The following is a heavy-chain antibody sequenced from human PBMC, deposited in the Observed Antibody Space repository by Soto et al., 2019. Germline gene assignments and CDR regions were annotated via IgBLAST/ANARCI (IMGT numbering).Heavy chain of an antibody. CDR2: IYHSGST. Sequence: QLQLQESGSGLVKPSQTLSLTCAVSGGSISSGGYSWSWIRQPPGKGLEWIGYIYHSGSTYYNPSLKSRALLSGDSSKNQSSLKLSSVTAADTAVYYCARGQVVAAQHWGQGTLVTVSS. D-gene: IGHD2-15*01. V-gene: IGHV4-30-2*01. CDR3: ARGQVVAAQH. J-gene: IGHJ4*02. CDR1: GGSISSGGYS.